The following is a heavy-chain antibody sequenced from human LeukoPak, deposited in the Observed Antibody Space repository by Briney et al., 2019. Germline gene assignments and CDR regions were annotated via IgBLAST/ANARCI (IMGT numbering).Heavy chain of an antibody. D-gene: IGHD3-22*01. Sequence: GGSLRLSCAASGFTFSSYGMTWVRQAPGKGLEWVSWISSSSTYISYADSVKGRFTISRDDAGNSLYLHMNGLRAEDTAVYYCARVGAYYDSSGYSPIDYWGQGTLVTVSS. CDR1: GFTFSSYG. CDR3: ARVGAYYDSSGYSPIDY. J-gene: IGHJ4*02. V-gene: IGHV3-21*01. CDR2: ISSSSTYI.